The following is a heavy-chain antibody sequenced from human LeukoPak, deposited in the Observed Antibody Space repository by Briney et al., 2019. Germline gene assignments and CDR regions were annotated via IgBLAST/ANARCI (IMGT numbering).Heavy chain of an antibody. D-gene: IGHD4-17*01. CDR3: AKLHDYGDYVEAFDI. CDR2: ISSSSSYI. V-gene: IGHV3-21*01. Sequence: GGSLRLSCAASGFTFSSYSMNWVRQAPGKGLEWVSSISSSSSYIYYADSVKGRFTISRDNAKNSLYLQMNSLRAEDTAVYYCAKLHDYGDYVEAFDIWGQGTMVTVSS. J-gene: IGHJ3*02. CDR1: GFTFSSYS.